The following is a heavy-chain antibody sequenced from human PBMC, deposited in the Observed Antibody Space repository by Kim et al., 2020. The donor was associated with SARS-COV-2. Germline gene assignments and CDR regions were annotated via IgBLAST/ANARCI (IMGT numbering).Heavy chain of an antibody. CDR2: ISWNSGSI. V-gene: IGHV3-9*01. Sequence: GGSLRLSCAASGFTFDDYAMHWVRQAPGKGLEWVSGISWNSGSIGYADSVKGRFTISRDNAKNSLYLQMNSLRAEDTALYYCAKERGYSGYAYFDYWGQGTLVTVSS. D-gene: IGHD5-12*01. CDR3: AKERGYSGYAYFDY. CDR1: GFTFDDYA. J-gene: IGHJ4*02.